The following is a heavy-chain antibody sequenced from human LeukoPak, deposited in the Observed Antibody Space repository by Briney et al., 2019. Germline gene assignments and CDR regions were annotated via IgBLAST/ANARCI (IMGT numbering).Heavy chain of an antibody. V-gene: IGHV3-73*01. CDR1: GFTFSGSA. D-gene: IGHD2-15*01. Sequence: GGSLKLSCAASGFTFSGSAMHWVRQASGKGLEWVGRIRSKANSYATAYAASVKGRFTISRDDSKNTAYLQMNSLKTEGTAVYYCTTAATLFDYWGQGTLVTVSS. CDR2: IRSKANSYAT. CDR3: TTAATLFDY. J-gene: IGHJ4*02.